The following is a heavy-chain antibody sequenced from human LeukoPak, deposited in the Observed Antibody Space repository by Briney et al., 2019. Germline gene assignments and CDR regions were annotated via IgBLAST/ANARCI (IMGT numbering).Heavy chain of an antibody. CDR3: ARRLSTRSYYLDD. Sequence: MPSETLSLTCTVSGGSISISSDYWGWIRQPPGKGLEWIGDIYYSGTTNYNPSLKSRVTMSVDTSKNQFSLKLNSATAADTAVYYCARRLSTRSYYLDDWGQGTLVTVSS. CDR1: GGSISISSDY. J-gene: IGHJ4*02. V-gene: IGHV4-39*01. CDR2: IYYSGTT. D-gene: IGHD2/OR15-2a*01.